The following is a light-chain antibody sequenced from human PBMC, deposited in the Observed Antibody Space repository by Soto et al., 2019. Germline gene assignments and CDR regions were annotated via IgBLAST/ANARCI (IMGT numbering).Light chain of an antibody. CDR1: QTISTY. J-gene: IGKJ1*01. CDR2: AAS. Sequence: DIQMTQSPSSLSASIGDRVTITCRATQTISTYLHWYQQKPGKAPKLLIYAASSLQGGVPSGFSGGGSGTYFTLTISSLQPEDFATYYWQQSYSIPRTFGKGTKVEVK. V-gene: IGKV1-39*01. CDR3: QQSYSIPRT.